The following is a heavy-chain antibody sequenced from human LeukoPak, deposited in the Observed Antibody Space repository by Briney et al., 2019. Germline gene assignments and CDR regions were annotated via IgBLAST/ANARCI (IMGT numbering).Heavy chain of an antibody. D-gene: IGHD3-9*01. CDR2: IYYSGST. V-gene: IGHV4-59*12. CDR3: ARDVGALRYFDWTQYYYYMDV. Sequence: PSETLSLTCTVSGGSISSYYWSWIRQPPGKGLEWIGYIYYSGSTNYNPSLKSRVTISVDTSKNQFSLKLSSVTAADTAVYYCARDVGALRYFDWTQYYYYMDVWGKGTTVTISS. CDR1: GGSISSYY. J-gene: IGHJ6*03.